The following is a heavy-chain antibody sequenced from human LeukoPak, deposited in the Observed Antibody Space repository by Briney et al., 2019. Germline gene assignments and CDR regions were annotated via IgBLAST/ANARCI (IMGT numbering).Heavy chain of an antibody. D-gene: IGHD3-3*01. CDR2: ISTSGST. V-gene: IGHV4-4*07. CDR3: ARGRSPFYYDFWSGSRNYYFDY. CDR1: GGSISSYY. J-gene: IGHJ4*02. Sequence: SETLSLTCTVSGGSISSYYWSWIRQPVGKGLESIGHISTSGSTNYNPSLKSRVTISVDTSKNQFSLKLSSVTAADTAVYYCARGRSPFYYDFWSGSRNYYFDYWGQGTLVTVSS.